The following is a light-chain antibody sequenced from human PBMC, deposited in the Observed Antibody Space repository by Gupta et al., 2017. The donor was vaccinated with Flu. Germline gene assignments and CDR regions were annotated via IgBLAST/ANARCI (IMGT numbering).Light chain of an antibody. CDR2: KND. V-gene: IGLV1-47*01. CDR1: SSNNGRKD. CDR3: ATWDDSLSGVL. Sequence: RVTLSGSGGSSNNGRKDVYWYQQLPGTAPKLLIYKNDQRPSGVPDRFSGSKSGTSASLAIGGLRSEDEADYHCATWDDSLSGVLFGGGTKLTVL. J-gene: IGLJ2*01.